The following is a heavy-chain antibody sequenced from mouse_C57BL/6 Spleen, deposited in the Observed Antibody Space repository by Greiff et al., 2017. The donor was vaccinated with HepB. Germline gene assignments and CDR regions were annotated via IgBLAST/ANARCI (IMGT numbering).Heavy chain of an antibody. CDR3: TRGNWDYAMDY. CDR1: GFTFSDAW. CDR2: IRNKANNHAT. Sequence: EVHLVESGGGLVQPGGSMKLSCAASGFTFSDAWMDWVRQSPEKGLEWVAEIRNKANNHATYYAESVKGRFTISRDDSKSSVYLQMNSLRAEDTGIYYCTRGNWDYAMDYWGQGTSVTVSS. D-gene: IGHD4-1*01. V-gene: IGHV6-6*01. J-gene: IGHJ4*01.